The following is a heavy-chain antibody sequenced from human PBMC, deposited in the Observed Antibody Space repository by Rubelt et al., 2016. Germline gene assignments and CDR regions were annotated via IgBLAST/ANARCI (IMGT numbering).Heavy chain of an antibody. CDR2: ISSSSSYI. CDR3: ARQALWFGESD. Sequence: GKEWVSSISSSSSYIYYADSVKGRFTISRDNAKNSLYLQMNSLRAEDTAVYYCARQALWFGESDWGQGTLVTVSS. J-gene: IGHJ4*02. D-gene: IGHD3-10*01. V-gene: IGHV3-21*01.